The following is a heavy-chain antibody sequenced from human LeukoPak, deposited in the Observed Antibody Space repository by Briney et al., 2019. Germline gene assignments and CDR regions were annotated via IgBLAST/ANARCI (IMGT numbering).Heavy chain of an antibody. CDR1: GFTFSSYA. CDR3: ARDLLYSSGRLGYAFDI. Sequence: GRSLRLSCAASGFTFSSYAMHWVRQAPGKVLEWVAVISYDGSNKYYADSVKGRFTISRDNSKNTLYLQMNSLRAEDTAVYYCARDLLYSSGRLGYAFDIWGQGTMVTVSS. J-gene: IGHJ3*02. CDR2: ISYDGSNK. V-gene: IGHV3-30-3*01. D-gene: IGHD6-19*01.